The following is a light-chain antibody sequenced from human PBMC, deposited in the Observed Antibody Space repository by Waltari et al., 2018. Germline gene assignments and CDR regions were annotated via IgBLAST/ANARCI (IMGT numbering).Light chain of an antibody. J-gene: IGKJ4*01. CDR3: QQYNNYPLT. V-gene: IGKV1-5*03. CDR2: KAS. Sequence: DIQVTQSPSTLSASLGDRVTINCRASQSISSWLAWYQQKQGKAPKILIKKASSLESGVPSRFTGSGSGTEFTLTISSLQPDDFATYYCQQYNNYPLTFGGGTKVEIK. CDR1: QSISSW.